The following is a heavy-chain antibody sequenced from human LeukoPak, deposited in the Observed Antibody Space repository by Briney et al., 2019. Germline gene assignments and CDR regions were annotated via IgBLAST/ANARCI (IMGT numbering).Heavy chain of an antibody. J-gene: IGHJ5*02. Sequence: GGTLRLSCVASGFTFTSDAMNWVRQAPGKGLGWVSSTVSRGTTQYADSVKGRFTVSRDTSKNTLYLQMNSLRADDTAVYYCAKCSTSAYTTGWCNWIDPWGQGTLVTVSS. D-gene: IGHD6-19*01. CDR3: AKCSTSAYTTGWCNWIDP. CDR1: GFTFTSDA. CDR2: TVSRGTT. V-gene: IGHV3-23*01.